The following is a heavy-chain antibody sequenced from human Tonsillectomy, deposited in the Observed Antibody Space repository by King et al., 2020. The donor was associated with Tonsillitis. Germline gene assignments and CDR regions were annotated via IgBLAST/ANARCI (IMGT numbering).Heavy chain of an antibody. Sequence: QLQESGPGLVKPSETLSLACTVSGDSISSSTYYWGWIRQPPGKGLEWIGRIYYSGSTYYNPSLKSRVPISVDTSKNQFSLKLSSVTAADTAVYYCARLGGVRDSDYGGGFDYWGQGTLVTVSS. V-gene: IGHV4-39*01. CDR1: GDSISSSTYY. D-gene: IGHD4-17*01. J-gene: IGHJ4*02. CDR3: ARLGGVRDSDYGGGFDY. CDR2: IYYSGST.